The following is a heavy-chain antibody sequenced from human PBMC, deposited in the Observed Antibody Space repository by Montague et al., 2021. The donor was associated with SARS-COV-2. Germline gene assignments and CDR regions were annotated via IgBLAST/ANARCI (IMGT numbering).Heavy chain of an antibody. CDR2: INHRGTS. Sequence: SETLSLTCAVYGGSFSDNYWSWIRKPPGKGLEWIWEINHRGTSNYNPSLTSRVSISVDTSTNQFSLYLGSVTAADTAVYYCTRGRQHFNMIVVVMTGGEYYFDYWGQGTLVTVSS. J-gene: IGHJ4*02. CDR3: TRGRQHFNMIVVVMTGGEYYFDY. CDR1: GGSFSDNY. V-gene: IGHV4-34*01. D-gene: IGHD3-22*01.